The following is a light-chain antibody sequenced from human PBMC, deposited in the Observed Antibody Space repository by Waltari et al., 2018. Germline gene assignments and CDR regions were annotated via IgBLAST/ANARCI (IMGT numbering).Light chain of an antibody. V-gene: IGKV1-33*01. Sequence: DIQMTQSPSSLAASVGDRVTITCRASQDIRNYLNWYQQKPGKAPNLLIYGTSNLEAGVPSRFSGHGSGTDFTFTISSLQPEDVATYFCQQYGDLPVSFGGGTKVEIK. CDR2: GTS. CDR3: QQYGDLPVS. CDR1: QDIRNY. J-gene: IGKJ4*01.